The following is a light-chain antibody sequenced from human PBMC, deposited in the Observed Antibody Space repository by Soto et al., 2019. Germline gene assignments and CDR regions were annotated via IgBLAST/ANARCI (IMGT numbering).Light chain of an antibody. CDR2: EVF. Sequence: QSALTQPASVSGSPGQSITISCTGTSADVGGYNYVSWYQHHPGKAPRLMMYEVFNRPSGVSNRFSGSKSGNTASLTISGLQPEDEGDYYCNSFTSSTTWVFGGGTTLTVL. CDR3: NSFTSSTTWV. J-gene: IGLJ3*02. V-gene: IGLV2-14*01. CDR1: SADVGGYNY.